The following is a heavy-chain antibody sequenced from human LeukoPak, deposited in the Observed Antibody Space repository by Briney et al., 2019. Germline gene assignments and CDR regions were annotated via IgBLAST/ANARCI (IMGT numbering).Heavy chain of an antibody. CDR3: ARVAAVAGPGYFDY. CDR1: GFTLSSYN. V-gene: IGHV3-21*01. D-gene: IGHD6-19*01. Sequence: GGSLRLSCAASGFTLSSYNMIWVPDAPAKGLEWGSSITSSNGYIYYADSLKGRFTISRDNAKNSLYLQMDSLRAEDTAVYYSARVAAVAGPGYFDYWGQGTLVTVSS. CDR2: ITSSNGYI. J-gene: IGHJ4*02.